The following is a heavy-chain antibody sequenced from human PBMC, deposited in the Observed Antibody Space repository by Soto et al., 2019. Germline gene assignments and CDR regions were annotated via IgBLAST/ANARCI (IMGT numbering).Heavy chain of an antibody. CDR1: GYTFTSYG. J-gene: IGHJ6*02. CDR2: ISAYNGNT. CDR3: ARVPPFYGDYVSYYYYYYGMDV. D-gene: IGHD4-17*01. V-gene: IGHV1-18*01. Sequence: ASVKVSCKASGYTFTSYGISWVRQAPGQGLEWMGWISAYNGNTNYAQKLQGRVTMTTDTSTSTAYMELRSLRSDDTAVYYCARVPPFYGDYVSYYYYYYGMDVWGQGTTV.